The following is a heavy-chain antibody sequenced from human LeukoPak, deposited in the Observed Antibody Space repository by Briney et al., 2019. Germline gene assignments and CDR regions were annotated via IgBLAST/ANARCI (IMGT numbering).Heavy chain of an antibody. CDR2: ISAYNGNT. Sequence: GASVKVSCKASGYTFTSYGISWVRQAPGQGLEWMGWISAYNGNTNYAQKLQGRVTMTTDTSTSTAYMELRSLRSDDTAVYYCARLWFGEYFDWFDPWGQGTLVTVSS. D-gene: IGHD3-10*01. CDR3: ARLWFGEYFDWFDP. V-gene: IGHV1-18*01. CDR1: GYTFTSYG. J-gene: IGHJ5*02.